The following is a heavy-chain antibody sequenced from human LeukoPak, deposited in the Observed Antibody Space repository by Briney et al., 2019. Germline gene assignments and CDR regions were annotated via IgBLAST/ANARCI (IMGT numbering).Heavy chain of an antibody. D-gene: IGHD6-19*01. CDR2: INPNSGGT. V-gene: IGHV1-2*02. J-gene: IGHJ6*03. CDR1: GYTFTVYY. Sequence: ASVRVSCKASGYTFTVYYMHWVRQAPGQGGERMGWINPNSGGTNYAQKFQGRVTITRDTSISTAYMELSRLRSDDTAVYYCARGVSGTYYYYYMDVWGKGTTVTVSS. CDR3: ARGVSGTYYYYYMDV.